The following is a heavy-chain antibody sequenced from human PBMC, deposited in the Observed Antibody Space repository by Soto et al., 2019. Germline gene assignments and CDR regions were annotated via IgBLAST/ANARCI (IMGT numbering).Heavy chain of an antibody. V-gene: IGHV1-18*01. CDR2: ISAYSVDT. J-gene: IGHJ6*02. CDR1: GYRFETYA. CDR3: ARGDGAIRGALDV. D-gene: IGHD1-26*01. Sequence: QVQLVQSGAGVNKPGASVKVSCKASGYRFETYAMTWVRPAPGQGLEWMGWISAYSVDTYSAQKFQDRLTMTKDTSAGTAYMELRSLTSDDTAVYYCARGDGAIRGALDVWGQGTTVTVSS.